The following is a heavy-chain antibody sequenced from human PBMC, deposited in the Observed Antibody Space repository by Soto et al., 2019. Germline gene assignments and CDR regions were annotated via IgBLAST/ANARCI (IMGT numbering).Heavy chain of an antibody. CDR3: ARHAYSSGDRYFDY. J-gene: IGHJ4*02. D-gene: IGHD3-10*01. CDR2: IYYSGST. Sequence: LSLTCTVSGGSISSYYWSWIRQPPGKGLEWIGYIYYSGSTNYNPSLKSRVTISVDTSKNQFSLKLSSVTAADTAVYYCARHAYSSGDRYFDYWGQGTLVTVSS. CDR1: GGSISSYY. V-gene: IGHV4-59*08.